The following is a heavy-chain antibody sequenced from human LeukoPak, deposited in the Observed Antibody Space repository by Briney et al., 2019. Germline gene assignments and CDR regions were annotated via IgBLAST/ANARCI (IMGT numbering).Heavy chain of an antibody. J-gene: IGHJ4*02. CDR3: ATGNRHDYGDYFDY. V-gene: IGHV3-53*01. Sequence: GGSLRLSCAASGFTVSSNYMSWVRQAPGKGLEWASVIYSGGSTYYADSVKGRFTISRDNSKNTLYLQMNSLRAEDTAVYYCATGNRHDYGDYFDYWGQGTLVTVSS. D-gene: IGHD4-17*01. CDR2: IYSGGST. CDR1: GFTVSSNY.